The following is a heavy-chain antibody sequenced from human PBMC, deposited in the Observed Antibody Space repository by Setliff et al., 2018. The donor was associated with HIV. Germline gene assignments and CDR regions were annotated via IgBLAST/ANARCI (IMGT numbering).Heavy chain of an antibody. V-gene: IGHV1-24*01. J-gene: IGHJ4*02. CDR1: GYTLTEVS. D-gene: IGHD4-17*01. CDR2: FDPQDGKT. Sequence: ASVKVSCKISGYTLTEVSMHWVRQAPGKGLEWMGYFDPQDGKTIYAQKFQGRVTLTWDTSSSIGYMEVRSLRSDDTAVFYCAREGPYGDYFDYWGQGTLVTVSS. CDR3: AREGPYGDYFDY.